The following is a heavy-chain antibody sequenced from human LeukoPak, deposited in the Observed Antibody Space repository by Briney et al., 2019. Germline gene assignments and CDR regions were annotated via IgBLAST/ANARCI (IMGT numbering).Heavy chain of an antibody. CDR3: TRSFGGSGDY. V-gene: IGHV3-74*01. D-gene: IGHD4-23*01. Sequence: PGGSLRLSCAVSGFTFSDYWMHWVRRASGKGLVWISRINTDGSVTDYADSVKGRFTISRDNAKNTLYLQMNSLITEDTALYYCTRSFGGSGDYWGQGTLVTVSS. CDR1: GFTFSDYW. CDR2: INTDGSVT. J-gene: IGHJ4*02.